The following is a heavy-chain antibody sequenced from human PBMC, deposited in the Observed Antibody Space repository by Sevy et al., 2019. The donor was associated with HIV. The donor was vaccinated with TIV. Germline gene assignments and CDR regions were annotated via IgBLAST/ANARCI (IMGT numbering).Heavy chain of an antibody. J-gene: IGHJ6*02. Sequence: GGSLRLSCAASGFTFSSYAMHWVRQAPGKGLEWVAVISYDGSNKYYADSVKGRFTISRDNSKNTLYLKMNSLRAEDTAVYYCAREFSPSGTVYYYGMDVWGQGTTVTVSS. D-gene: IGHD6-13*01. CDR2: ISYDGSNK. V-gene: IGHV3-30-3*01. CDR3: AREFSPSGTVYYYGMDV. CDR1: GFTFSSYA.